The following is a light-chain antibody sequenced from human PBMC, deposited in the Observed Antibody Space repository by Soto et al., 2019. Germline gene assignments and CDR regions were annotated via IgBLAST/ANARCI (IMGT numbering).Light chain of an antibody. CDR1: SSDVGGYNY. CDR3: SSYTSSSTRV. Sequence: QSALXQPASVSGSPGQSITISCTGTSSDVGGYNYVSWYQQHPGKAPKLMIYDVSNRPSGVSNRFSGSKSGNTASLTISGLQAEDEADYYCSSYTSSSTRVFGTGTKVTVL. CDR2: DVS. V-gene: IGLV2-14*01. J-gene: IGLJ1*01.